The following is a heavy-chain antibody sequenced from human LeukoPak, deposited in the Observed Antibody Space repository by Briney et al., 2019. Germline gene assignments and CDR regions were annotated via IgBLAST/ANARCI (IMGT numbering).Heavy chain of an antibody. CDR2: INPNSGGT. CDR1: GYTFTGYY. V-gene: IGHV1-2*04. J-gene: IGHJ6*02. CDR3: ARAAGTTLHYYYGMDV. D-gene: IGHD1-1*01. Sequence: ASVKVSCKASGYTFTGYYIHWVRQAPEQGLEWMGWINPNSGGTNYAQKFQGWVTMTRDTSISTAYMELSRLRSDDTAVYYCARAAGTTLHYYYGMDVWGQGTTVTVSS.